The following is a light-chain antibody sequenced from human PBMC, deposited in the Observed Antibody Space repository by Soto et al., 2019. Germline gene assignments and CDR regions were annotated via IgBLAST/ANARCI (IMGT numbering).Light chain of an antibody. CDR1: QSVSSN. Sequence: EIVMTQSPATLSVSPGERASLSCRASQSVSSNLAWYQQKPGQAPRLLIYGAATRATGIPARFSGSGSGTEFTLTMSSLQSEDFTSDYCEYYNNWLATFGGGTKVDIK. CDR3: EYYNNWLAT. J-gene: IGKJ4*01. CDR2: GAA. V-gene: IGKV3-15*01.